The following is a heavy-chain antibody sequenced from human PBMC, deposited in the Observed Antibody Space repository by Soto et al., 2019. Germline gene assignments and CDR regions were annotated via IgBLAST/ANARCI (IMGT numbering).Heavy chain of an antibody. CDR3: ARDRVAAAGPFDY. CDR2: IWYDGSNK. CDR1: GFTFSSYG. J-gene: IGHJ4*02. D-gene: IGHD6-13*01. Sequence: QVQLVESGGGVVQPGRSLRLSCAASGFTFSSYGMHWVRQAPGKGLVWVAVIWYDGSNKYYADSVKGRFTISRDNSKNTLYLQMNSLRAEDTAVYYCARDRVAAAGPFDYWGQGTLVTVSS. V-gene: IGHV3-33*01.